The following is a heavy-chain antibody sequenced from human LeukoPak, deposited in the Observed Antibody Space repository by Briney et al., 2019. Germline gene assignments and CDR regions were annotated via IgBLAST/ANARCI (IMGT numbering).Heavy chain of an antibody. CDR2: IYTSGGT. J-gene: IGHJ3*02. CDR3: ARDLGRRYYGSGSYFGAFDI. V-gene: IGHV4-4*07. Sequence: PSETLSLTCTVSGGSISSYYWSWIRQPAGKGLEWIGRIYTSGGTNYNPSLKSRVTMSVDTSKNQFSLKLSSVTAADTAVYYCARDLGRRYYGSGSYFGAFDIWGQGTMVTVSS. CDR1: GGSISSYY. D-gene: IGHD3-10*01.